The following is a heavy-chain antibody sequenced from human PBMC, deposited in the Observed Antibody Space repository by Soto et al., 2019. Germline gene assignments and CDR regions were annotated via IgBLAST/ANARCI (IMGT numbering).Heavy chain of an antibody. D-gene: IGHD3-3*01. J-gene: IGHJ5*02. CDR2: IIPIFGTA. CDR1: GATFSSYA. V-gene: IGHV1-69*05. CDR3: ARDKVDFWSGYSYNWFDP. Sequence: SVKVSCKAPGATFSSYAISWVRQAPGQGLEWMGGIIPIFGTANYAQKLQGRVTMTTDTSTSTAYMELRSLRSDDTAVYYCARDKVDFWSGYSYNWFDPWGQGTLVTVSS.